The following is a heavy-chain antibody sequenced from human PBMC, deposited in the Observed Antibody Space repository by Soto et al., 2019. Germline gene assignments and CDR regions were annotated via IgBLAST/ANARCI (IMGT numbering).Heavy chain of an antibody. Sequence: PSETLSLTCSVSGGSIISYYWSWIRQPPGKGLEWIGYFYYSGSTNYNPSLKSRVSISIDTSKNQFSLNLSSVTAADTAVYYCARNINRNFSFDYWGQGTLVTVSS. CDR1: GGSIISYY. V-gene: IGHV4-59*12. CDR2: FYYSGST. CDR3: ARNINRNFSFDY. J-gene: IGHJ4*02.